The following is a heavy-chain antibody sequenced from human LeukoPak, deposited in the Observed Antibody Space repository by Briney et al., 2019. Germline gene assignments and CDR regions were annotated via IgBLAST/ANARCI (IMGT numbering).Heavy chain of an antibody. J-gene: IGHJ4*02. V-gene: IGHV3-48*01. CDR1: GFTFSRYN. CDR3: ARAYSRESGYDFVFEN. Sequence: GGSLRLSCAASGFTFSRYNMNWVRQAPGKGLEWVSYISSSSSTIYYADSVKGRFTISRDNSKNTVYLEMNSLRAEDTAVYYCARAYSRESGYDFVFENWGQGTLVTVSS. D-gene: IGHD5-12*01. CDR2: ISSSSSTI.